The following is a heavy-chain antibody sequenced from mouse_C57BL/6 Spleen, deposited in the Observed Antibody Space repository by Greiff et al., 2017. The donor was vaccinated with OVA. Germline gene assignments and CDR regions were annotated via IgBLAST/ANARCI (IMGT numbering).Heavy chain of an antibody. J-gene: IGHJ2*01. V-gene: IGHV1-64*01. CDR2: IHPNSGST. D-gene: IGHD1-1*01. CDR3: AQQDYYGSSTGY. Sequence: VQLQQPGAELVKPGASVKLSCKASGYTFTSYWMHWVKQRPGQGLEWIGMIHPNSGSTNYNEKFKSKATLTVDKSSSTAYMQLSSLTSEDSAVYYCAQQDYYGSSTGYWGQGTTLTVSS. CDR1: GYTFTSYW.